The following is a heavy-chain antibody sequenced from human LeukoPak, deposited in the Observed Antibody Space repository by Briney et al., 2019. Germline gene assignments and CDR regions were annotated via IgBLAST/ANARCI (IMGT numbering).Heavy chain of an antibody. CDR1: GSSISSYY. CDR2: ISYSGST. J-gene: IGHJ4*02. V-gene: IGHV4-59*01. Sequence: KPSETLSLTCTVSGSSISSYYWSWIRQPPGKGLEWIGYISYSGSTNYNPSLKSRVTISVDTSKNQFSLNLSSVSAADTAVYYCARAHSGSSLVEFWGQGTLVTVSS. CDR3: ARAHSGSSLVEF. D-gene: IGHD1-26*01.